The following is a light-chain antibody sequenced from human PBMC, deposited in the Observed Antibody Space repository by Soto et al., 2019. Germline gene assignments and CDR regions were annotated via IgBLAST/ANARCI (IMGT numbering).Light chain of an antibody. CDR1: QSVSSR. J-gene: IGKJ5*01. CDR2: GAS. CDR3: QHYAHNSPIT. Sequence: EIVLAQSPGTLSLSPGEIATLSCRASQSVSSRLAWYQQRPGQAPRLLISGASSRATGIPDRFSGSGSGTDFTLTISRLEPEDFALYYCQHYAHNSPITFGQGTRLEIK. V-gene: IGKV3-20*01.